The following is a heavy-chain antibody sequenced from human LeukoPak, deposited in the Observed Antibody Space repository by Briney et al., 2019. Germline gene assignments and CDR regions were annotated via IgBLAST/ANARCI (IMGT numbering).Heavy chain of an antibody. CDR3: AKDRIKWELLSWELDY. Sequence: GGSLRLSCAASGFTFDDYAMHWVRQAPGKGLEWVSLISWDGGSTYYADSGKGRFTISRDNSKNSLYLQMNSLRAEDTALYYCAKDRIKWELLSWELDYWGQGTLVTVSS. V-gene: IGHV3-43D*03. J-gene: IGHJ4*02. D-gene: IGHD1-26*01. CDR2: ISWDGGST. CDR1: GFTFDDYA.